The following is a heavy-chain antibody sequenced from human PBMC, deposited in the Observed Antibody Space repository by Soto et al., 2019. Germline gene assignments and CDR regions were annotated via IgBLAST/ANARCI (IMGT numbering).Heavy chain of an antibody. Sequence: GGSLRLSCAASGFTFSSYGMHWVRQAPGKGLEWVAVISYDGSNKYYADSVKGRFTISRDNSKNTLYLQMNSLRAEDTAVYYCARGQKPRHSIAAAAKPYYYYYYMDVWGKGTTVTVSS. J-gene: IGHJ6*03. CDR1: GFTFSSYG. CDR3: ARGQKPRHSIAAAAKPYYYYYYMDV. CDR2: ISYDGSNK. D-gene: IGHD6-13*01. V-gene: IGHV3-30*03.